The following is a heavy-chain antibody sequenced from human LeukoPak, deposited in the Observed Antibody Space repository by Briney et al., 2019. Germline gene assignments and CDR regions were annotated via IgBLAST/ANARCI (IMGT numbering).Heavy chain of an antibody. D-gene: IGHD6-19*01. CDR2: TRNKANSYTT. CDR1: GFTFSDHY. CDR3: AKGGAYSSGSGRGFDP. Sequence: PGGSLRLSCAASGFTFSDHYMDWVRQAPGKGLEWVGRTRNKANSYTTEYAASVKGRFTISRDDSKNSLYLQMNSLKTEDTVVYYCAKGGAYSSGSGRGFDPWGQGTLVTVSS. J-gene: IGHJ5*02. V-gene: IGHV3-72*01.